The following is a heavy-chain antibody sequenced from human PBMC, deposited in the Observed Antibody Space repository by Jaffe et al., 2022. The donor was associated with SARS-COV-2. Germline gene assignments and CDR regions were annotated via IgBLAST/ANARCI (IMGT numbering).Heavy chain of an antibody. J-gene: IGHJ4*02. V-gene: IGHV4-59*01. CDR1: GGSISSYY. CDR3: AREGSVDTAMGEIGCFDY. Sequence: QVQLQESGPGLVKPSETLSLTCTVSGGSISSYYWSWIRQPPGKGLEWIGYIYYSGSTNYNPSLKSRVTISVDTSKNQFSLKLSSVTAADTAVYYCAREGSVDTAMGEIGCFDYWGQGTLVTVSS. CDR2: IYYSGST. D-gene: IGHD5-18*01.